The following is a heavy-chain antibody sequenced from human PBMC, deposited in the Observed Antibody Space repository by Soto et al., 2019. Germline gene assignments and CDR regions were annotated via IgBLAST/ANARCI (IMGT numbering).Heavy chain of an antibody. D-gene: IGHD2-2*01. Sequence: SETLSLTCTAYGESFNGYYWSWIRQPPGKGLEWIGEIHHSGSTNYNPSLKSRVTFSIDTSKRQFSLKVRSVTAADAAVYYCARGYCSSTSRRARNYYYYGMDVWGQGTTVTVSS. CDR2: IHHSGST. V-gene: IGHV4-34*01. CDR1: GESFNGYY. CDR3: ARGYCSSTSRRARNYYYYGMDV. J-gene: IGHJ6*02.